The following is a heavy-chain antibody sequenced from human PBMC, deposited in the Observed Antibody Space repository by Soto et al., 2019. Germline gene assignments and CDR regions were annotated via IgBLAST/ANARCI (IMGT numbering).Heavy chain of an antibody. V-gene: IGHV1-18*01. CDR3: ARGFSSGYTGDDAFDI. Sequence: GASVKVSCKASGYTFTSYGFTWVRQAPGQGLEWMGWISAYNGNTNYAQKLQGRVTMTTDTSTSTAYMELRSLRSDDTAVYYCARGFSSGYTGDDAFDIWGQATMVTVSS. D-gene: IGHD3-22*01. J-gene: IGHJ3*02. CDR2: ISAYNGNT. CDR1: GYTFTSYG.